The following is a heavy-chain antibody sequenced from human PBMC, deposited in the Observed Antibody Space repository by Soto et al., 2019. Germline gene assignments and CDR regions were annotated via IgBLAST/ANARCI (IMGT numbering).Heavy chain of an antibody. J-gene: IGHJ5*02. CDR1: GFTFSSYS. D-gene: IGHD3-3*01. CDR3: ARDAHDYDFTFDH. Sequence: GGSLRLSCAASGFTFSSYSMNWVRQAPGKGLEWVSSISSSSSYIYYADSVKGRFTISRDNAKNSLYLQMNSLRAEDTAVYYCARDAHDYDFTFDHWGQGTLVTVSS. CDR2: ISSSSSYI. V-gene: IGHV3-21*01.